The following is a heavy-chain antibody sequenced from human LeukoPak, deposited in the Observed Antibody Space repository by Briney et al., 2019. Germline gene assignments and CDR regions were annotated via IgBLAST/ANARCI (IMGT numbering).Heavy chain of an antibody. CDR1: GYIFTSYG. D-gene: IGHD3-10*01. Sequence: ASVKVSFKPSGYIFTSYGISWVRQAPGQGLEWMGWITAYNDNTNYAQKLQGRVTMTTDTSTSTAYMQLRSLRSDDTAVYYCARALLWFGEPSHIDYWGQGTLVTASS. CDR3: ARALLWFGEPSHIDY. V-gene: IGHV1-18*01. CDR2: ITAYNDNT. J-gene: IGHJ4*02.